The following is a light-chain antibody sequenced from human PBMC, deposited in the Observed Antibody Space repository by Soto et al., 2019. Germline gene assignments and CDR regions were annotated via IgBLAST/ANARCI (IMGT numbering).Light chain of an antibody. CDR1: QSVSSN. CDR2: GAS. Sequence: EIVMTQSPATLSVSPGERATLSCRASQSVSSNLAWYQQKPGQAPRLLIYGASTRVTGIPARFSGSGSGTEFTLTISSLQSEDFAVYYCQQYNNWPPRFGQGTKVEIK. J-gene: IGKJ1*01. CDR3: QQYNNWPPR. V-gene: IGKV3-15*01.